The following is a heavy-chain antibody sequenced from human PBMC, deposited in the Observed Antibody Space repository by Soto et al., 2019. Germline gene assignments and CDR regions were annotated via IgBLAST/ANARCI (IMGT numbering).Heavy chain of an antibody. J-gene: IGHJ6*02. CDR3: ARGSSIAGLYYGMDV. Sequence: SETLSLTCTVSGGSISSGGYYWSWIRQHPGKGLEWIGYIYYSGSTYHNPPLKSRVTISLDTSKNQFSLKLSSVTAADTAVYYCARGSSIAGLYYGMDVWGQGTTVTVSS. CDR2: IYYSGST. V-gene: IGHV4-31*03. CDR1: GGSISSGGYY. D-gene: IGHD6-6*01.